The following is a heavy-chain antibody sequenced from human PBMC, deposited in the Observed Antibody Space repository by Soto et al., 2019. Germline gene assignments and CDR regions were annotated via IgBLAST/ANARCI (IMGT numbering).Heavy chain of an antibody. J-gene: IGHJ6*02. Sequence: QVQLVQSGAEVKKPGSSVKVSCKASGGTFSSYAISWVRQAPGQGLEWMGGIIPIFGTANYAQKFQGRVTITADKCTSIAYMELSSLRSGDTAVYYCSRVGCSSTSCYKNYYYGMDVWGQGTTVSVSS. CDR2: IIPIFGTA. CDR3: SRVGCSSTSCYKNYYYGMDV. V-gene: IGHV1-69*06. CDR1: GGTFSSYA. D-gene: IGHD2-2*01.